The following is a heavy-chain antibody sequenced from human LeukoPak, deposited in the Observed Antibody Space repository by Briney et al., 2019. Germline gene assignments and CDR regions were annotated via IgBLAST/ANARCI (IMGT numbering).Heavy chain of an antibody. CDR3: ARRGDSDFRID. CDR2: IYPGDSHT. J-gene: IGHJ4*02. Sequence: GESLKISCQVSGYDFAGYWIAWVRRMPGKGLEWMGIIYPGDSHTTYSPSLQGRVTISADKSLATAFLQWSSLEASDSAIYYCARRGDSDFRIDWGQGTLVTVSS. CDR1: GYDFAGYW. V-gene: IGHV5-51*01. D-gene: IGHD2-21*02.